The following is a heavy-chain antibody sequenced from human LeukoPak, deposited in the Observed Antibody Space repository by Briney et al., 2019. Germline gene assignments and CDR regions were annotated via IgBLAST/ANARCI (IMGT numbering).Heavy chain of an antibody. Sequence: SETLSLTCTVSGGSISSYYWSWIRQPPGKGLEWIGYIYYSGSTNYNPSLKSRVTISVDTSKNQFSLKLSSVTAADTAVYYCADSSGYSFFDYWGQGTLVTVSS. CDR2: IYYSGST. CDR1: GGSISSYY. D-gene: IGHD3-22*01. V-gene: IGHV4-59*12. J-gene: IGHJ4*02. CDR3: ADSSGYSFFDY.